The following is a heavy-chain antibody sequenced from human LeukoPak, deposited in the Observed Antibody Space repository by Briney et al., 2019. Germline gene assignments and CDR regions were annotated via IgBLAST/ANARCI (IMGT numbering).Heavy chain of an antibody. CDR3: ATDKSFDVQV. D-gene: IGHD3-9*01. CDR2: ITPSSSTI. Sequence: GGSLRLSCAAPGFIFSSYTTNWVRQAPGKGLEWVSYITPSSSTIYYADSVKGRFTISRDNAKNSLYLQMNSLTDEDTAVYYCATDKSFDVQVGGQGTLVTVSS. CDR1: GFIFSSYT. V-gene: IGHV3-48*02. J-gene: IGHJ4*02.